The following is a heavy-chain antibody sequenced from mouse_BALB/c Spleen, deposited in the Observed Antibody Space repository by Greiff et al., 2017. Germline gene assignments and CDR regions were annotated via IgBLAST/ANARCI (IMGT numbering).Heavy chain of an antibody. J-gene: IGHJ4*01. V-gene: IGHV7-3*02. CDR3: ARGYYGSSLYYAMDY. Sequence: EVKVVESGGGLVQPGGSLRLSCATSGFTFTDYYMSWVRQPPGKALEWLGFIRNKANGYTTEYSASVKGRFTISRDNSQSILYLQMNTLRAEDSATYYCARGYYGSSLYYAMDYWGQGTSVTVSS. CDR2: IRNKANGYTT. D-gene: IGHD1-1*01. CDR1: GFTFTDYY.